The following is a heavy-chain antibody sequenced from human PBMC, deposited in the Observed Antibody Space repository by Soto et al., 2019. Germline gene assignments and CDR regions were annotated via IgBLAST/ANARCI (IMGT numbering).Heavy chain of an antibody. CDR1: GGSISSYY. V-gene: IGHV4-4*07. D-gene: IGHD6-6*01. J-gene: IGHJ5*02. Sequence: QVQLQESGPGLVKPSETLSLTCTVSGGSISSYYWSWIRQPAGKGLEWIGRIYTSGSTNYNPSLKSRVTMSVDTSKNQFSLKLSSVTAADTAVYYCARDLRMSIAARGVNWFDPWGQGTLVTVSS. CDR3: ARDLRMSIAARGVNWFDP. CDR2: IYTSGST.